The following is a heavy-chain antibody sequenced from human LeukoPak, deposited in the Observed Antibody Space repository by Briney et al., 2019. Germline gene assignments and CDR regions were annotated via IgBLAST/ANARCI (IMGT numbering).Heavy chain of an antibody. V-gene: IGHV1-24*01. CDR1: GYTLTELS. CDR2: FDPEDGET. J-gene: IGHJ3*02. CDR3: ARGSQYGNSILAFDI. Sequence: GASVKVSCKVSGYTLTELSMHWVRQAPGKGLEWMGGFDPEDGETIYAQKFQGRVTMTRNTSISTAYMELSSLRSEDTAVYYCARGSQYGNSILAFDIWGQGTMVTVSS. D-gene: IGHD4-23*01.